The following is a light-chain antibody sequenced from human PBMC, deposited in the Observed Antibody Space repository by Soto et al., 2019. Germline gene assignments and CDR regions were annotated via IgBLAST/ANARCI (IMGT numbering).Light chain of an antibody. J-gene: IGLJ1*01. CDR2: RTN. CDR1: SSNIGTNY. V-gene: IGLV1-47*01. Sequence: QSVLPQPPSASGTPGQRVIISCSGSSSNIGTNYVYWYQQLPGTAPKFVIYRTNQRPSGVPERFSASKSGTSASLAISGLRSEDEADYYCAAWDDSLSGLVFGTGTKVTVL. CDR3: AAWDDSLSGLV.